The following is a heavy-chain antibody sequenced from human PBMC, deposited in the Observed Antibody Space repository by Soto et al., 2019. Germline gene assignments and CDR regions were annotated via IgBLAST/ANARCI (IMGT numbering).Heavy chain of an antibody. CDR2: MYYSGST. D-gene: IGHD3-10*01. Sequence: SETLSLTCTVSGGSISSSNYFWGWIRQPPGKGLEWIGSMYYSGSTYYNPSLKSRVTISVDTSKNQFSLKLTSVTAADTAVYYCTTQGFGGLHGLVDVWGQGTTVTVSS. J-gene: IGHJ6*02. V-gene: IGHV4-39*01. CDR1: GGSISSSNYF. CDR3: TTQGFGGLHGLVDV.